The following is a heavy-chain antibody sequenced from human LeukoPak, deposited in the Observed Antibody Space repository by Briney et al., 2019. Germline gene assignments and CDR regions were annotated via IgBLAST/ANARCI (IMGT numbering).Heavy chain of an antibody. CDR1: GFTFSSYA. V-gene: IGHV3-23*01. Sequence: GGSLRLSCAASGFTFSSYAMSWVRQAPGKGLEWVSAISGSGGSTYYADSVKGRFTISRDNSKNTLYLQMNSLRAEDTAVYYCAKVGGMITFGGVIATPFFDYWGQGTLVTVSS. J-gene: IGHJ4*02. CDR3: AKVGGMITFGGVIATPFFDY. D-gene: IGHD3-16*02. CDR2: ISGSGGST.